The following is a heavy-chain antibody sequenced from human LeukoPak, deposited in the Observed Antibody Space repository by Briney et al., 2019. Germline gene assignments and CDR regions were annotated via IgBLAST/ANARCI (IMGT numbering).Heavy chain of an antibody. CDR2: INHSGGI. CDR3: TRGQGIAI. V-gene: IGHV4-34*01. Sequence: PSETLSLTCAVYGGSLSGYYWSWIRQPPGKGLEWIGEINHSGGINYAPSLKSRVTISVDTSKNQFSLNLNSVTAADTAVYYCTRGQGIAIWGQGTKVTVSS. D-gene: IGHD6-13*01. CDR1: GGSLSGYY. J-gene: IGHJ3*02.